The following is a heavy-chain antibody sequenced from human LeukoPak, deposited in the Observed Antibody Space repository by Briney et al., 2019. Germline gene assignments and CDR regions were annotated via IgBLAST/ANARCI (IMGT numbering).Heavy chain of an antibody. D-gene: IGHD6-19*01. V-gene: IGHV4-39*01. CDR2: IYYSGST. J-gene: IGHJ4*02. Sequence: SETLSLTCTVSGGSISSSSYYWGWIRQPPGKGLEWIGSIYYSGSTYYNPSLKSRVTISVDTSKNQFSLKLSSVTAADTAVYYCARRLYGSEWYYFDYWGQGTVVTVSS. CDR3: ARRLYGSEWYYFDY. CDR1: GGSISSSSYY.